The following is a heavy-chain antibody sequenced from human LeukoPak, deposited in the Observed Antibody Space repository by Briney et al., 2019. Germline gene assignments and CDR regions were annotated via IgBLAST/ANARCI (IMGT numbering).Heavy chain of an antibody. CDR3: ARGIAAAGLYYFDY. D-gene: IGHD6-13*01. Sequence: SETLSLTCTVSGGSINNYYWSWVRQPPGAGLEWLAYIYYTGSTNYNPSLKSRVTISVDTSKNQFSLKLSSVTAADTAVYYCARGIAAAGLYYFDYWGQGTLVTVSS. CDR2: IYYTGST. CDR1: GGSINNYY. V-gene: IGHV4-59*08. J-gene: IGHJ4*02.